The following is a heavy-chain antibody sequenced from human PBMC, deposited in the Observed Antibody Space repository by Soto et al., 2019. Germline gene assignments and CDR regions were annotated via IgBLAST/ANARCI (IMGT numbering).Heavy chain of an antibody. D-gene: IGHD3-16*01. Sequence: PGGSLRLSCAASGFTFSDYYVSWIRQAPGKGLEWVSYISSSGSTIYYADSVKGRFTISRDNAKNSLYLQMNSLRAEDTAVYYCAGGLAPKRYYYYGMDVWGQGTTVTVSS. CDR2: ISSSGSTI. V-gene: IGHV3-11*01. CDR3: AGGLAPKRYYYYGMDV. J-gene: IGHJ6*02. CDR1: GFTFSDYY.